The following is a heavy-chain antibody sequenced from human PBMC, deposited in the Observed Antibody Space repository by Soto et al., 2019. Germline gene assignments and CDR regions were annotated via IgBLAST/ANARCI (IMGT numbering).Heavy chain of an antibody. CDR1: EGSSNRNY. Sequence: SETLSSACAVSEGSSNRNYWDWVGQRAGKGLEWIGRIYISGSTNYNPSLKSRVTMSIDTSKNQFSLKVSSVTAADTAVYYCAKASSPSRLGQYGWEGWGHRNTVTVS. J-gene: IGHJ6*02. CDR2: IYISGST. CDR3: AKASSPSRLGQYGWEG. V-gene: IGHV4-4*07. D-gene: IGHD6-13*01.